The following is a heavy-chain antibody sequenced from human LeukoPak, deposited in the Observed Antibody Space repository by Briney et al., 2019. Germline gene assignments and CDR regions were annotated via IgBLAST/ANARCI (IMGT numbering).Heavy chain of an antibody. CDR1: GFTFSSYW. J-gene: IGHJ4*02. CDR2: INSDGSST. Sequence: GGSLRLSCAASGFTFSSYWMHWVRQAPGQGLVWVSRINSDGSSTSYADSVKGRFTISRDNAKNTLYLQMYSLRAEDTAVYYCAREEKLMVYAIEDYWGQGTLVTVSS. V-gene: IGHV3-74*01. D-gene: IGHD2-8*01. CDR3: AREEKLMVYAIEDY.